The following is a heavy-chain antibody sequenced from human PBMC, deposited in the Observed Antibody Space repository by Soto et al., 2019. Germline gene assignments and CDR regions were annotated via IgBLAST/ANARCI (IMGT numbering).Heavy chain of an antibody. CDR1: GYTFTSYG. V-gene: IGHV1-18*01. Sequence: QVQLVQSGAEVKKPGASVKVSCKASGYTFTSYGISWVRQAPGQGLEWMGWISAYNGNTNYAQKLQGRVTMTTDTSTGTAYRELRSLRADDTAVYYCARDEGLSVATRGYYYYGMDVWGQGTTVTVSS. D-gene: IGHD5-12*01. J-gene: IGHJ6*02. CDR3: ARDEGLSVATRGYYYYGMDV. CDR2: ISAYNGNT.